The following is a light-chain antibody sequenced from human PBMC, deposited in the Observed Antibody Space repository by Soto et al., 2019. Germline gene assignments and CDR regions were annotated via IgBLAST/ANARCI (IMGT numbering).Light chain of an antibody. J-gene: IGLJ2*01. CDR3: CSYAGSGVV. CDR2: EVS. Sequence: QSALTQPASVSGSPGQSITISCTGTSRDVGSYNLVSWYQQHPGKAPKLMIYEVSKRPSGVSNRFSGSKSGNTASLTISGLQAEDEADYYCCSYAGSGVVFGGGTKLTVL. CDR1: SRDVGSYNL. V-gene: IGLV2-23*02.